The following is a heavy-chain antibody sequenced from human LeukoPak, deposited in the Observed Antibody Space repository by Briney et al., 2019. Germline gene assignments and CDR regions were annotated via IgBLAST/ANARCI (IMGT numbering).Heavy chain of an antibody. CDR2: INHSGST. J-gene: IGHJ5*02. Sequence: PSETLSLTCAVYGGSFSGYYWSWIRQPPGKGLEWIGEINHSGSTNYNPSLKSRVTISVDTSKNQFSLKLSSVTAADTAVYYCARGNYDFWSGYDNWFDPWGQGTLVTVSS. CDR3: ARGNYDFWSGYDNWFDP. CDR1: GGSFSGYY. V-gene: IGHV4-34*01. D-gene: IGHD3-3*01.